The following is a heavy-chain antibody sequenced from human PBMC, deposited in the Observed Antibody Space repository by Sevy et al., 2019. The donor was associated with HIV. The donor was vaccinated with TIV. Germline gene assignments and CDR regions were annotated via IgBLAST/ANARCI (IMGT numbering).Heavy chain of an antibody. V-gene: IGHV3-23*01. J-gene: IGHJ4*02. CDR3: AKEETTGYI. CDR2: ISASGGST. CDR1: GFTFSSYV. D-gene: IGHD3-9*01. Sequence: GGSLRLSCTASGFTFSSYVISWVRQAPGKGLEWVSTISASGGSTYYADSVKGRFTISRDNSKKNVYLDMNSLRAEDTAIFYCAKEETTGYIWGRGTLVTVSS.